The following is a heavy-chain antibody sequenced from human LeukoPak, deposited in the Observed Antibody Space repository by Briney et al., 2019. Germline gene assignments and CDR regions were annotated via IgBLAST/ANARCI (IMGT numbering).Heavy chain of an antibody. CDR3: ARDNFDY. J-gene: IGHJ4*02. V-gene: IGHV3-33*08. CDR1: GFTFSSYA. CDR2: IWYDGSNK. Sequence: GGSLRLSCATSGFTFSSYAMSWVRQAPGKGLEWVAVIWYDGSNKYYADSVKGRFTISRDNSKNTLYLQMNSLRAEDTAVYYCARDNFDYWGQGTLVTVSS.